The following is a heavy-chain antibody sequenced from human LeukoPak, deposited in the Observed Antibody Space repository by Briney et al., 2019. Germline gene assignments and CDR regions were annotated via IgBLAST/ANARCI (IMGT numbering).Heavy chain of an antibody. CDR2: ISSSSSYI. Sequence: KPGGSLRLSCAASGFTFSSYTMNWVRQAPGKGLEWVSSISSSSSYIYYADSVKGRFTISRDNAKNSLYPQMNSLRAEDTAVYYCARDTYDILTGYYKWAFDIWGQGTMVTVSS. CDR1: GFTFSSYT. CDR3: ARDTYDILTGYYKWAFDI. D-gene: IGHD3-9*01. V-gene: IGHV3-21*06. J-gene: IGHJ3*02.